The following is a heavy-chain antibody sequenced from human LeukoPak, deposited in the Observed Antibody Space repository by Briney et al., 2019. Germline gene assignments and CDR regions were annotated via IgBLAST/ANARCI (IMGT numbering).Heavy chain of an antibody. CDR2: ISYGRSSI. CDR1: GFIFSTYS. CDR3: ARRAGDFKTLLPCDY. J-gene: IGHJ4*02. D-gene: IGHD2-21*02. V-gene: IGHV3-30-3*01. Sequence: PGPSLRLSCAAWGFIFSTYSIQGLRHARDKGLEWVATISYGRSSILYADSVRGRFTLSRDNSKDTLYLQMTSLRVEDTAAYYCARRAGDFKTLLPCDYWGQGTLVTVSS.